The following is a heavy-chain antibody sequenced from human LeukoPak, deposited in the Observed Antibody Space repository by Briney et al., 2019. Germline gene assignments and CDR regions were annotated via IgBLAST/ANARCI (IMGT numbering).Heavy chain of an antibody. CDR3: ARGGDYYDSSGYYDDAFDI. D-gene: IGHD3-22*01. CDR2: INPNSGGT. J-gene: IGHJ3*02. CDR1: GYTFTGYY. V-gene: IGHV1-2*02. Sequence: GASVKVSCKASGYTFTGYYVHWVRQAPGQGLEWMGWINPNSGGTNYAQKFQGRVTMTRDTSISTAYMELSRLRSDDTAVYYCARGGDYYDSSGYYDDAFDIWGQGTMVTVSS.